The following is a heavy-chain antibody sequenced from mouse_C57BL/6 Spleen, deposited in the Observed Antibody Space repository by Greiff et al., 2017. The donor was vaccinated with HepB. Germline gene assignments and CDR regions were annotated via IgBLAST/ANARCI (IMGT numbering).Heavy chain of an antibody. V-gene: IGHV7-3*01. Sequence: EVKLVESGGGLVQPGGSLSLSCAASGFTFTDYYMSWVRQPPGKALEWLGFIRNKANGYTTEYSASVKGRFTISRDNSQSILYLQMNALRAEDSATYYCARSPIYPWAWFAYWGQGTLVTVSA. D-gene: IGHD2-1*01. CDR2: IRNKANGYTT. CDR1: GFTFTDYY. J-gene: IGHJ3*01. CDR3: ARSPIYPWAWFAY.